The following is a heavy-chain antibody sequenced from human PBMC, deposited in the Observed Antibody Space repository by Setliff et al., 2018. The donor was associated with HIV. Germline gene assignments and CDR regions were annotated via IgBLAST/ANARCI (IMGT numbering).Heavy chain of an antibody. CDR2: INHSGST. CDR1: GGSLNGYY. V-gene: IGHV4-34*01. Sequence: SETLSLTCAVYGGSLNGYYWNWIRQPPGKGLEWIGEINHSGSTNYNPSLKSRVTISVDTSKRQLSLKLNSVTAADTAVYYCARGRGSSWYKHWGQGTLVTVSS. J-gene: IGHJ1*01. CDR3: ARGRGSSWYKH. D-gene: IGHD6-13*01.